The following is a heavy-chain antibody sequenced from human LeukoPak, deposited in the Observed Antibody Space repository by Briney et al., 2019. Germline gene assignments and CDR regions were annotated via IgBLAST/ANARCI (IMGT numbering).Heavy chain of an antibody. D-gene: IGHD4-23*01. CDR2: INGEGRST. J-gene: IGHJ4*02. V-gene: IGHV3-74*01. Sequence: PGGSLRLSCAASGFTFRTYWMHWVRQAPGKGLVWPSRINGEGRSTSHADSVKGRFTISRDNAKNTLYLQMNSLRAEDTAVYYCARYDYGGNYDYWGRGTLVTVSS. CDR3: ARYDYGGNYDY. CDR1: GFTFRTYW.